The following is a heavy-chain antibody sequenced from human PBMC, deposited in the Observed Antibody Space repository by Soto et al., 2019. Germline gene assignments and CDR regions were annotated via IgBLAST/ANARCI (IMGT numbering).Heavy chain of an antibody. V-gene: IGHV4-59*01. CDR2: IYYSGST. J-gene: IGHJ5*02. CDR1: GGSISSYY. D-gene: IGHD3-10*01. CDR3: AGAPYYYGSGILNWFDP. Sequence: SETLSLTCTVSGGSISSYYWSWIRQPPGKGLEWIGYIYYSGSTNYNPSLKSRVTISVDTSKNQFSLKLSSVTAADTAVYYCAGAPYYYGSGILNWFDPWGQGTLVTVSS.